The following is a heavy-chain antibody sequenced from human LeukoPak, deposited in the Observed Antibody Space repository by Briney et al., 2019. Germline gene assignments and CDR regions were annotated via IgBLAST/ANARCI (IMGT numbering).Heavy chain of an antibody. D-gene: IGHD3-3*01. J-gene: IGHJ6*02. V-gene: IGHV1-69*13. CDR1: GGTFNNFA. Sequence: SVKVSCKASGGTFNNFAISWVRQAPGQGLEWMGGIIPIFGTANYAQKFQGRVTITADESTSTAYMELSSLRSEDTAVYYCARLIFPQGITIFGVSRNYYYYGMDVWGQGTTVTVSS. CDR3: ARLIFPQGITIFGVSRNYYYYGMDV. CDR2: IIPIFGTA.